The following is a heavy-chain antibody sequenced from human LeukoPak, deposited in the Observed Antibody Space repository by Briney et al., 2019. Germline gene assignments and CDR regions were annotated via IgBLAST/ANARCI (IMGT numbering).Heavy chain of an antibody. CDR1: GFTFSSYA. CDR2: ISGSGGST. Sequence: GGSLRLSCAASGFTFSSYAMSWVRQAPGKGLEWVSAISGSGGSTHYADSVKGRFTISRDNAKNSLYLQMNSLRAEDTAVYYCARMYYDFWSGYYSLDAFDIWGQGTMVTVSS. CDR3: ARMYYDFWSGYYSLDAFDI. J-gene: IGHJ3*02. V-gene: IGHV3-23*01. D-gene: IGHD3-3*01.